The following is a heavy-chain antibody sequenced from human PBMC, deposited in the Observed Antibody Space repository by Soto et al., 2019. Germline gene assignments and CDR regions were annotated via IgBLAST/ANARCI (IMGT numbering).Heavy chain of an antibody. CDR2: INHSGST. V-gene: IGHV4-34*01. CDR1: GGSFSGYY. Sequence: QVQLQQWGAGLLKPSETLSLTCAVYGGSFSGYYWSWIRQPPGKGLEWIGEINHSGSTNYNPSLKSRGTISVDTSKTQFSLKLSSVTAADTAVDYCARFCGGDCYSYYYYGMDVWGQGTTVTVSS. J-gene: IGHJ6*02. D-gene: IGHD2-21*02. CDR3: ARFCGGDCYSYYYYGMDV.